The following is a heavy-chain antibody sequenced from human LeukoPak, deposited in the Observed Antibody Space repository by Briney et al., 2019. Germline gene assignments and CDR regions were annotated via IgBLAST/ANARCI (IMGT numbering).Heavy chain of an antibody. J-gene: IGHJ4*02. CDR2: IYYSGST. Sequence: SGTLFLTCTVSGGSISSSSYYWGWIRQPPGKGLEWIGSIYYSGSTYYNPSLKSRVTISVDTSKNQFSLKLSSVTAADTAVYYCARVIRYGYNFDYWGQGTLVTVSS. V-gene: IGHV4-39*01. CDR1: GGSISSSSYY. CDR3: ARVIRYGYNFDY. D-gene: IGHD5-18*01.